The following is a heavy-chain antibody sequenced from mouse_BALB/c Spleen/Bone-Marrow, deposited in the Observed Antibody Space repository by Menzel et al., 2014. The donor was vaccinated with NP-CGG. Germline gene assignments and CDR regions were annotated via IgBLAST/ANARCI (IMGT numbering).Heavy chain of an antibody. CDR3: ARSYYGNYYAMDY. CDR2: ISTYSGNT. CDR1: GYTFTDYA. Sequence: QVQLQPSGPELVRPGVSVKISRKGSGYTFTDYAMHWVKQSHAKSLEWIGVISTYSGNTNYNQKFKGKATMTVDKSSSTAYMELARLTSEDSAIYYCARSYYGNYYAMDYWGQGTSVTVSS. V-gene: IGHV1-67*01. J-gene: IGHJ4*01. D-gene: IGHD1-1*01.